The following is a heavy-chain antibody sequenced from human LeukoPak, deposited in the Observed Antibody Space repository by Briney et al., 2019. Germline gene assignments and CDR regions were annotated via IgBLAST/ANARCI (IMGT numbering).Heavy chain of an antibody. CDR1: GGSISSSGYY. Sequence: ASETLSLTCTVSGGSISSSGYYWGWIRQPPGKGLEWIGSVDYTGITSHSPSLKSRVTISVDTSKNQFSLKVSSVTAADTAVYYCASSTDSSSRRRAEYSQHWGQGTLVTVSS. J-gene: IGHJ1*01. CDR2: VDYTGIT. D-gene: IGHD6-13*01. CDR3: ASSTDSSSRRRAEYSQH. V-gene: IGHV4-39*07.